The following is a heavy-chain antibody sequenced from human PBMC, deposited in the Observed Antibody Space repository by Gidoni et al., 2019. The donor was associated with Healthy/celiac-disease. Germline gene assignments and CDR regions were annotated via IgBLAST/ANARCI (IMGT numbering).Heavy chain of an antibody. V-gene: IGHV1-69*01. CDR2: IIPIFGTA. CDR1: GDTFISYA. J-gene: IGHJ6*02. CDR3: ARAGCSGGSCYSYHYYYGMDV. D-gene: IGHD2-15*01. Sequence: QVQLVQSGAEVKKPGSSVKVSCKSSGDTFISYAISWVRQAPGQGLEWLGGIIPIFGTANYAQKFQGRVTITADESPSTAYMELSSLRSEDTAVYYCARAGCSGGSCYSYHYYYGMDVWGQGTTVTVSS.